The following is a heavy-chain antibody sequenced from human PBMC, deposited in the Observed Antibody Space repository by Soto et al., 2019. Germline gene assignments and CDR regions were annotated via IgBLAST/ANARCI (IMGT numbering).Heavy chain of an antibody. V-gene: IGHV4-34*01. CDR3: ARAPYYDFWSGSQPYYYYGMDV. CDR1: GGSFSGYY. J-gene: IGHJ6*02. Sequence: SETLSLTCAVYGGSFSGYYWSWVRQPPGKGLEWIGGINHSGSTNYNPSLKSRVTISVDTSKNQFSLKLSSVTAADTAVYYCARAPYYDFWSGSQPYYYYGMDVWGQGXTVTVYS. D-gene: IGHD3-3*01. CDR2: INHSGST.